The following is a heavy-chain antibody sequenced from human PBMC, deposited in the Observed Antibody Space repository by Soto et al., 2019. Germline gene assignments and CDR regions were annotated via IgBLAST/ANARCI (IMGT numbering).Heavy chain of an antibody. J-gene: IGHJ4*02. Sequence: SVKVSCKASGGSFSNYIFAWVRQAPGQGLEWMGGTIPMFATAQYAQKLQGRVTITADESTSTVYMDLTSLTSDDTAVYYCARGLFGQQWLVGFDTWGQGTLVTVSS. CDR2: TIPMFATA. D-gene: IGHD6-19*01. CDR3: ARGLFGQQWLVGFDT. V-gene: IGHV1-69*13. CDR1: GGSFSNYI.